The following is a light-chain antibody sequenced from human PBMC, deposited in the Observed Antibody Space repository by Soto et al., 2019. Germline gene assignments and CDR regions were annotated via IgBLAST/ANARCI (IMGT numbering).Light chain of an antibody. J-gene: IGKJ2*01. V-gene: IGKV3-15*01. CDR1: ESVRSN. CDR2: GAS. CDR3: QHYLNWSYT. Sequence: ELLMTQSPATLSVSPGARATLSCRANESVRSNLAWYQQKPGQAPSLLVYGASTRATGIPARFSGSGSGTDLTLTISSLQSEDSEVYYCQHYLNWSYTFGQGTKVDIK.